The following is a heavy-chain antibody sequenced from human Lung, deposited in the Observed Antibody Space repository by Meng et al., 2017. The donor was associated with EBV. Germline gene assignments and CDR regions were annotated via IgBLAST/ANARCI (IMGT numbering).Heavy chain of an antibody. D-gene: IGHD6-19*01. V-gene: IGHV1-2*06. Sequence: QVQLVQSGAEVKKPGAAVKVSCKASGYTFTGYYMHWVRQAPGQGLEWMGRINPNSGGTNYAQKFQGRVTMTRDTSISTAYMELSRLRSDDTAVYYCAHQAVAGTRGWFDPWGQGTLVTVSS. CDR3: AHQAVAGTRGWFDP. CDR1: GYTFTGYY. CDR2: INPNSGGT. J-gene: IGHJ5*02.